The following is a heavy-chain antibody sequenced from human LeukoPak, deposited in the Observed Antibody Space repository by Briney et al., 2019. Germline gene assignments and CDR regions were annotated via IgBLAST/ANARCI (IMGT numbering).Heavy chain of an antibody. CDR3: ARDGAYYDILTGYYLYFDL. V-gene: IGHV3-21*01. CDR2: ISSSSSYI. CDR1: GFTFSSYS. J-gene: IGHJ2*01. Sequence: PGGSLRLSCVASGFTFSSYSMNWVRQAPGKGLEWVSSISSSSSYIYYADSVKGRFTISRDNAKNSLYLQMNSLRAEDTAVYYCARDGAYYDILTGYYLYFDLWGRGTLVTVSS. D-gene: IGHD3-9*01.